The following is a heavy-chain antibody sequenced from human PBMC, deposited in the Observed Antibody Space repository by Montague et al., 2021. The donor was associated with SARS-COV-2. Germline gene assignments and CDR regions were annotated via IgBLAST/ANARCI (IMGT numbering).Heavy chain of an antibody. CDR3: ARLRDGVVPSPILGVGPYYSYYYMDV. CDR2: INHGGST. CDR1: GTSFSGYY. V-gene: IGHV4-34*01. D-gene: IGHD3-10*01. J-gene: IGHJ6*03. Sequence: SETLSPIRAVHGTSFSGYYWNWIRQPAGKGLEWIGEINHGGSTKYSPSLKSRLTISADTSKNQFSLKLTSVAAADTAVYYCARLRDGVVPSPILGVGPYYSYYYMDVWGRGTTVTVSS.